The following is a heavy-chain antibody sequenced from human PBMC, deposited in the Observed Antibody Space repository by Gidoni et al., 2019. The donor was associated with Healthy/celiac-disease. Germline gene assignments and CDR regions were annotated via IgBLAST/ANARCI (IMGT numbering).Heavy chain of an antibody. D-gene: IGHD1-26*01. CDR2: ISWNSGSI. CDR1: GFTFDDYA. Sequence: DVQLVESGGGLVQPGRSLRLSCAASGFTFDDYAMHWVRQAPGKGLEWVSGISWNSGSIGYADSVKGRFTISRDNAKNSLYLQMNSLRAEDTALYYCAKSFGRVGATSGFDYWGQGTLVTVSS. J-gene: IGHJ4*02. CDR3: AKSFGRVGATSGFDY. V-gene: IGHV3-9*01.